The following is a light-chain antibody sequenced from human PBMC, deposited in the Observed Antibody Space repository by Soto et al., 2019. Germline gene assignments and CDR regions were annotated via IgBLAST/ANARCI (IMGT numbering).Light chain of an antibody. Sequence: QSVLTQPPSASGTPGQSVTLSCSGSTSNIGSNAVNWYQQLPGTAPKLLIYKNNQRPSGVPDRFYGSKFGTSASLAISGLQAEDEADYHCAAWDDSLHGVAFGGGTKLTVL. CDR2: KNN. CDR3: AAWDDSLHGVA. V-gene: IGLV1-44*01. J-gene: IGLJ3*02. CDR1: TSNIGSNA.